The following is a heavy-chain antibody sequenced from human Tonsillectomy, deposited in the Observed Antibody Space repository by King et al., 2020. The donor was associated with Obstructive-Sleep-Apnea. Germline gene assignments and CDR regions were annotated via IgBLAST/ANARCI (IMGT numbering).Heavy chain of an antibody. Sequence: VQLVESGGGVVQPGRSLRLSCAASGFTFCSYGMHWVRQAPGKGLDWVAVIVYDGSNNYYSDSVKGRFTISSENSKNTLYLQMNSLRAEDTAVYYCAKDDEYCSGGSCYPVTPWDYWGQGTLVTVSS. CDR3: AKDDEYCSGGSCYPVTPWDY. D-gene: IGHD2-15*01. J-gene: IGHJ4*02. CDR2: IVYDGSNN. V-gene: IGHV3-33*06. CDR1: GFTFCSYG.